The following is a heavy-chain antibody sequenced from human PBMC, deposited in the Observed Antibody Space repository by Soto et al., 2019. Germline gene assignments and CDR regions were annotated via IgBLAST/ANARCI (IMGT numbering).Heavy chain of an antibody. J-gene: IGHJ6*02. D-gene: IGHD3-3*01. Sequence: SETLSLTCAVYGGSFSGYYWSWIRQPPGKGLEWIGEINHSGSTNYNPSLKSRVTISVDTSKNQFSLKLSSVTAADTAVYYCARIKYYDFWSGYHIGMDVWGQGTTVTVS. CDR2: INHSGST. CDR3: ARIKYYDFWSGYHIGMDV. V-gene: IGHV4-34*01. CDR1: GGSFSGYY.